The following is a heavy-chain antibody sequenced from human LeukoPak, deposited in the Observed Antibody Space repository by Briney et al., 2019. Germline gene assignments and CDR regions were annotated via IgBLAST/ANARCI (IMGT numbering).Heavy chain of an antibody. CDR3: AKVLGSYPETRYADY. Sequence: PGGSLRLSCAASGFTFSSYSMNWVRQAPGKGLEWVTIISYDGRDKHYADSVKGRFTISRDNSMNTLYLEMSSLRTEDTALYYCAKVLGSYPETRYADYWGQGTLVTVSS. V-gene: IGHV3-30*18. J-gene: IGHJ4*02. CDR2: ISYDGRDK. D-gene: IGHD1-26*01. CDR1: GFTFSSYS.